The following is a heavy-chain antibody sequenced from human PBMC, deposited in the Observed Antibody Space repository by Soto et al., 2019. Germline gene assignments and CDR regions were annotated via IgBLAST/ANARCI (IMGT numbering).Heavy chain of an antibody. CDR3: AREGILTGYYTTGPYDY. V-gene: IGHV3-20*04. CDR1: GFTFDDYG. D-gene: IGHD3-9*01. CDR2: INWNGGST. Sequence: PGGSLRLSCAASGFTFDDYGMSWVRQAPGKGLEWVSGINWNGGSTGYADSVKGRFAISRDNAKNPLNLQMNSLRAEDTALYYCAREGILTGYYTTGPYDYWGQGTLVTVSS. J-gene: IGHJ4*02.